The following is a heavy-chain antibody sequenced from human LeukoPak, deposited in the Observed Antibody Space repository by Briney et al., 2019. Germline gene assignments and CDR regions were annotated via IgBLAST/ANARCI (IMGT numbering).Heavy chain of an antibody. V-gene: IGHV1-46*01. J-gene: IGHJ4*02. CDR1: GYTFTSYY. D-gene: IGHD6-13*01. Sequence: GASVKVSCKASGYTFTSYYMHWVRQAPGQGLEWMGIINPSGGSTSYAQKFQGRVTMTRDTSTSTVYMELSSLRSEDTAVYYCAREVVAAAGNRYYFDYWGQGTLVTVSS. CDR2: INPSGGST. CDR3: AREVVAAAGNRYYFDY.